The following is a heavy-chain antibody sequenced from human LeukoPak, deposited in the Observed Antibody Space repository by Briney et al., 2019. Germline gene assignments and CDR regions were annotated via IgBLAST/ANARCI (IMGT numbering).Heavy chain of an antibody. D-gene: IGHD4-17*01. CDR1: GGSISSYY. J-gene: IGHJ4*02. CDR3: ARQPFTDYGDYEYYFDY. CDR2: IYYSGST. V-gene: IGHV4-59*08. Sequence: PSETLSLTCTVSGGSISSYYWSWIRQPPGKGLEWIGDIYYSGSTNYNPSLKSRVTILVDTSKIQCSLKLSSVTAADTAVYYCARQPFTDYGDYEYYFDYWGQGTLVTVSA.